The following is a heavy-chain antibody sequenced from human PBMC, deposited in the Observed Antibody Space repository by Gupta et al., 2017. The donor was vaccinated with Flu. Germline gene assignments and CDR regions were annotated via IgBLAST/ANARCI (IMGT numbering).Heavy chain of an antibody. CDR3: VRARAPCNNGIWYRCDI. CDR2: ISGESSYI. D-gene: IGHD2-8*01. V-gene: IGHV3-21*01. Sequence: MNWGRKAPGRGLEWVSSISGESSYIDDADSIRGRFTVSRDYAKNALYLQMNNREVEDTALYYGVRARAPCNNGIWYRCDIWGQGTRGTVSS. J-gene: IGHJ1*01.